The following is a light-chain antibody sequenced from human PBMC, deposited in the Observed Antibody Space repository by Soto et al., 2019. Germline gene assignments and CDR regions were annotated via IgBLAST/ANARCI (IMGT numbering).Light chain of an antibody. V-gene: IGKV1-12*01. CDR1: QDIGTW. CDR3: QQANSFPLT. CDR2: GAS. Sequence: DIQMTQSPSSVSASVGDRVTITCRASQDIGTWLAWYQQKPGNAPKLLISGASSLQSGVPSRFSGSGSGTDFTLTISSLRTEDLANYYCQQANSFPLTFGGGTTVEIK. J-gene: IGKJ4*01.